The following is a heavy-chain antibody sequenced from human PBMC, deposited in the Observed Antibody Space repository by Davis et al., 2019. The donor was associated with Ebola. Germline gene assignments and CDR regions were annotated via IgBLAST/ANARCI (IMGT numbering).Heavy chain of an antibody. J-gene: IGHJ3*02. Sequence: PGGSLRLSCAASGFTFSSYAMHWVRQAPGKGLEWVAVISYAGSNKYYADSVRGRFAISRDNSKNTLYLQMNSLRAEDTAVYYCARDLMLGAFDIWGQGTTVTVSS. D-gene: IGHD3-16*01. V-gene: IGHV3-30*09. CDR1: GFTFSSYA. CDR2: ISYAGSNK. CDR3: ARDLMLGAFDI.